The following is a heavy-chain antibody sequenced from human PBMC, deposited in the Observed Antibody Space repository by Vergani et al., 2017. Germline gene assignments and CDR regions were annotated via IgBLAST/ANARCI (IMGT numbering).Heavy chain of an antibody. Sequence: QVHLVESGGGVVQPGRSLRLSCVFSGFTSSYYGLHLVRQAPGKGLEWVAVISYDGTQKYYADSVKGRFTISRDNSKSTLYLQMNSLRTEDTAVYDCATKSCGTPGCQIGYFREWGQGTLVTVSS. V-gene: IGHV3-30*03. D-gene: IGHD1-1*01. J-gene: IGHJ1*01. CDR2: ISYDGTQK. CDR1: GFTSSYYG. CDR3: ATKSCGTPGCQIGYFRE.